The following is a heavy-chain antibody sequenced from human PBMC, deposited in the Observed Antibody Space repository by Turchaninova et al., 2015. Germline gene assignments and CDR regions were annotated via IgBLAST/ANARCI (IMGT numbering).Heavy chain of an antibody. CDR2: IYYSGST. J-gene: IGHJ2*01. D-gene: IGHD2-8*01. Sequence: QLQLQESGPGLVKPSETLSLICTVSGGSISSRGYHWGWIRQPPGQGLGGSGCIYYSGSTHHNPSLKRRVTIAVDTSKNQFSLKLNSVTAADTAVYYCARQIMSAYWYFDLWGRGTLVTVSS. V-gene: IGHV4-39*01. CDR1: GGSISSRGYH. CDR3: ARQIMSAYWYFDL.